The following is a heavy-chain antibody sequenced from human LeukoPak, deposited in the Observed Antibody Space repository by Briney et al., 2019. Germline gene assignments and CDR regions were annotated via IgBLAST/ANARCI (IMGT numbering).Heavy chain of an antibody. Sequence: KTSETLSLTCTVSGGSISSSSYYWGWIRQPPGKGLEWIGSICYSGSTYYNPSLKSRITISVDTSKNQFSLKLSSVTAADTAVYYCARATGPLEWLLYRSWFDPWGQGTLVTVSS. CDR2: ICYSGST. V-gene: IGHV4-39*01. J-gene: IGHJ5*02. CDR1: GGSISSSSYY. D-gene: IGHD3-3*01. CDR3: ARATGPLEWLLYRSWFDP.